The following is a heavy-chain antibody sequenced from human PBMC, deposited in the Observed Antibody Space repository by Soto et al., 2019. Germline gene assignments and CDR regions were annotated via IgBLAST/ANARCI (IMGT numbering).Heavy chain of an antibody. J-gene: IGHJ6*02. CDR3: AKDLQSYGDYDYYCYGMDV. V-gene: IGHV3-30*18. CDR2: SSYDGTNK. Sequence: QVQLVESGGGEVQPGRSLTISCAASGFTFSTYGMHWVRQTPGKGLAWVAVSSYDGTNKFYSDSVKGRFTISRDNFKNTLTLQMNSLRADDTAVYSCAKDLQSYGDYDYYCYGMDVWGLGTRVTVSS. CDR1: GFTFSTYG. D-gene: IGHD4-17*01.